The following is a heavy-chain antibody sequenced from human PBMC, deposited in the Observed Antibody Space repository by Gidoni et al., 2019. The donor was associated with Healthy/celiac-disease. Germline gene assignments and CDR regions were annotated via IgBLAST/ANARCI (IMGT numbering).Heavy chain of an antibody. D-gene: IGHD6-6*01. CDR1: GGSISSYY. V-gene: IGHV4-59*08. J-gene: IGHJ5*02. CDR2: IYSSGST. CDR3: ARLSYSSSSNWFDP. Sequence: QVQLQESGPGLVKPSETLSLTCTVSGGSISSYYWSWIRQPPGKGLEWIGYIYSSGSTNYNPSLKSRVTISVDTSKNQFSLKLSSVTAADTAVYYCARLSYSSSSNWFDPWGQGTLVTVSS.